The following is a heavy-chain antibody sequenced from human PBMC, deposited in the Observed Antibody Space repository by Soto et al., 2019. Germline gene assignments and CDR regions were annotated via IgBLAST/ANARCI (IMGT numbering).Heavy chain of an antibody. CDR1: SGSISRGPYY. CDR3: ARASMVRGVTAFDI. Sequence: QVQLQESGPGLVKPSQTLSLTCNVSSGSISRGPYYWSWIRQHPGGGPEWIGYIYYSGSAYFNTSLESRGTMAIDTAKSHFTLKLLSVTAADTAVYYCARASMVRGVTAFDIWGHGTLVTVSS. V-gene: IGHV4-31*03. CDR2: IYYSGSA. J-gene: IGHJ3*02. D-gene: IGHD3-10*01.